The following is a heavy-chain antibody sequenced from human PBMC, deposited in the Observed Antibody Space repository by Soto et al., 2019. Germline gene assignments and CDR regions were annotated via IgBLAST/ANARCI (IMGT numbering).Heavy chain of an antibody. CDR3: AATGITGTRGYYFDY. V-gene: IGHV1-69*01. CDR1: GGTFRSYA. CDR2: LIPIFGTA. D-gene: IGHD1-20*01. J-gene: IGHJ4*02. Sequence: QVQLVQSGAEVKKPGSSVKVSCKASGGTFRSYAISWVRQAPGQGLEWMGGLIPIFGTANYAQKFQGRVTITADESTSAAYMELSSLRSEDTAVYYCAATGITGTRGYYFDYWGQGTLVTVSS.